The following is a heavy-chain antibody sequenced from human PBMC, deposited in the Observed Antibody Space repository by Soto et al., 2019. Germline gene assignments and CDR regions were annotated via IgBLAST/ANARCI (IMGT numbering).Heavy chain of an antibody. CDR1: GGSITSYY. CDR2: IYYSGST. CDR3: ARDKITGLFDY. D-gene: IGHD2-8*02. J-gene: IGHJ4*02. V-gene: IGHV4-59*01. Sequence: SETLCLTCTVSGGSITSYYWSWIRQPPGKGLEWIGYIYYSGSTNYNPSLKSRVTISVDTSKNQFSLKLSSVTAADTAVYYCARDKITGLFDYWGQGTLVT.